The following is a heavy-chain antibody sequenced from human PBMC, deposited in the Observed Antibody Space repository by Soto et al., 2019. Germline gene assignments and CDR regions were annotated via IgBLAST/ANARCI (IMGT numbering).Heavy chain of an antibody. CDR2: IYYSGST. CDR3: ARAGGVATIQV. Sequence: QVQLQESGPGLVKPSQTLSLTCTVSGGSISSGGYYWSWIRQHPGKGLEWIGYIYYSGSTYYNPSLKSRFTIAVDPSKNQFSLKLGSVTAADTAVYYCARAGGVATIQVWGQGTLVTVSS. CDR1: GGSISSGGYY. V-gene: IGHV4-31*03. J-gene: IGHJ4*02. D-gene: IGHD5-12*01.